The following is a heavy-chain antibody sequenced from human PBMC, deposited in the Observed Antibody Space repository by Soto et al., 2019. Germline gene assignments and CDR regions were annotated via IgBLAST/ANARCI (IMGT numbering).Heavy chain of an antibody. CDR2: IYSGGST. V-gene: IGHV3-53*01. CDR1: GFTFSSYA. J-gene: IGHJ3*02. D-gene: IGHD1-26*01. CDR3: ARDGTLSAFDI. Sequence: GGSLRLSCAASGFTFSSYAMTWVRQAPGKGLGWVSVIYSGGSTYYADSVKGRFTISRDNSKNTLYLQMNSLRAEDTAVYYCARDGTLSAFDIWGQGTMVTVSS.